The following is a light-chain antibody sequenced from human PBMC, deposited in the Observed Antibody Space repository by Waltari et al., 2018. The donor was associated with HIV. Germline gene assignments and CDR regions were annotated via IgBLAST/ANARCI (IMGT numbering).Light chain of an antibody. Sequence: QSVLTPPPSVSGAPGTRVTISCTGNSSNIGAGYDVHCSQQRHGKAPKLLIYGDRNRPSGVPDRFSGSKSGTSASLAITGLQAEDEADYYCQSYDSSLSGFWVFGGGTKLTVL. CDR3: QSYDSSLSGFWV. CDR1: SSNIGAGYD. CDR2: GDR. J-gene: IGLJ3*02. V-gene: IGLV1-40*01.